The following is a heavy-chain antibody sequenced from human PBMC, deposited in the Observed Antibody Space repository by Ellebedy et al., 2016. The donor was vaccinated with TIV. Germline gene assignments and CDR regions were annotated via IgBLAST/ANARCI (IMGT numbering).Heavy chain of an antibody. J-gene: IGHJ4*02. D-gene: IGHD2-15*01. Sequence: SGPTLVXPTQTLTLTCNFSGFSLSTSGVVVGWIRQPPGEALEWLALIYWDDDKRYSPSLKSRLTITKDTPKNQVVLTMTNMDPVDTATYYCAHGKVPDIAFPYWGQGTLVTVSS. CDR3: AHGKVPDIAFPY. V-gene: IGHV2-5*02. CDR2: IYWDDDK. CDR1: GFSLSTSGVV.